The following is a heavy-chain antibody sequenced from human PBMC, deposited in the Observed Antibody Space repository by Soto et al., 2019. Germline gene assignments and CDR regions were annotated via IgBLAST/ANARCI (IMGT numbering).Heavy chain of an antibody. CDR3: TTISRFWYYYGMDV. V-gene: IGHV3-49*03. CDR2: IRSKAYGGTT. CDR1: GFTFGDYA. J-gene: IGHJ6*02. Sequence: GGSLRLSCTASGFTFGDYAMSWFRQAPGKGLEWVGFIRSKAYGGTTEYAASVKGRFTISRDDSKSIAYLQMNSLKTEDTAVYYCTTISRFWYYYGMDVWGQGTTVTVSS. D-gene: IGHD2-2*02.